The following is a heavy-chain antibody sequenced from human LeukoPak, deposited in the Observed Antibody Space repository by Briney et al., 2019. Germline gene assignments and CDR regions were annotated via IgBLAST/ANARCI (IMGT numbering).Heavy chain of an antibody. V-gene: IGHV4-59*01. D-gene: IGHD4-11*01. Sequence: SETLSLTCTVSGGSISNYYWTWIRQPPGKGLEWIGNIYYSGSTKYNPSLKSRVTISLDTSKKQFSLKLSSVTAADTAVYYCAREGTTVTHFDYWGQGTLVTVSS. CDR1: GGSISNYY. CDR3: AREGTTVTHFDY. CDR2: IYYSGST. J-gene: IGHJ4*02.